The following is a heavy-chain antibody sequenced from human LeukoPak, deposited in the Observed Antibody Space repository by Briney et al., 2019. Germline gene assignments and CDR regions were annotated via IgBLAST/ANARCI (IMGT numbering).Heavy chain of an antibody. CDR2: IYTGGTT. CDR3: TKLKGWYGEGYCDH. Sequence: GGSLRLSRAASGFTVSTNYMSWVRQPAGKGLEWLSVIYTGGTTFYADSVKGRFTISRDNSKNTLYLQMNSLRADDTAAYYCTKLKGWYGEGYCDHWGQGTLVTVSS. CDR1: GFTVSTNY. D-gene: IGHD3-10*01. V-gene: IGHV3-53*01. J-gene: IGHJ4*02.